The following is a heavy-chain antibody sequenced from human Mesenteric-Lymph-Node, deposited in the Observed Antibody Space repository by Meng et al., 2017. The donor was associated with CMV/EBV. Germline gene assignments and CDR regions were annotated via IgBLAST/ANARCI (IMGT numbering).Heavy chain of an antibody. CDR2: IGMIDSTT. D-gene: IGHD2-21*01. CDR1: GFTFSDYY. V-gene: IGHV3-11*01. CDR3: AREGAYCGGDCFPYYYYGMDV. Sequence: GGSLRLSCAASGFTFSDYYISWIRQAPGKGLEWASYIGMIDSTTLYADSVKGRFTISRDNAKNSLYLQMNSLRAEDTAVYYCAREGAYCGGDCFPYYYYGMDVWGQGTTVTVSS. J-gene: IGHJ6*02.